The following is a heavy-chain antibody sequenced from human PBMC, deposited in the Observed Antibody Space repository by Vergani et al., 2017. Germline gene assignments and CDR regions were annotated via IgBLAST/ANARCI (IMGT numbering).Heavy chain of an antibody. CDR1: GYTFTGYY. V-gene: IGHV1-2*02. J-gene: IGHJ4*02. CDR2: INPNSGGT. Sequence: QVQLVQSGAEVKKPGASVKVSCKASGYTFTGYYMHWVRQAPGQGLEWMGWINPNSGGTNYAQKFQGRVTMTRDTSIRSAYMELSRLRSDDTAVYYCARDAAHCGGYCYYYWGQGTLVTVSS. CDR3: ARDAAHCGGYCYYY. D-gene: IGHD2-21*02.